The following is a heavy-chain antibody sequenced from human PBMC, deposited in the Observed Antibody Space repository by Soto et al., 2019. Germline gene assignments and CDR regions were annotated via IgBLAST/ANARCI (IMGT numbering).Heavy chain of an antibody. J-gene: IGHJ4*02. CDR3: ARVALSGILLGGVDS. V-gene: IGHV1-69*18. Sequence: QVQLVQSGAEVKKPGSSVKVSCKASAGTFVNYALTWVRRALGQGFELMGTITPTSGTTNNAQKFNGRVTFTADESTSTAFMELSGLRSQDTAVYYCARVALSGILLGGVDSWGQGTLVTVSS. D-gene: IGHD1-20*01. CDR2: ITPTSGTT. CDR1: AGTFVNYA.